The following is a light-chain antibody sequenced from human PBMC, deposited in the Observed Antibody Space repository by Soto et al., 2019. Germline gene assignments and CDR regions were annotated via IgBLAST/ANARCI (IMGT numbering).Light chain of an antibody. Sequence: QSALTQPPSASGSPGQSVNISCTGTSSDVGGSDYVSWYQHHPGKAPKLMIYDVSKRPSGVPDRFSGSKSGNMASLTVSGLQADDEADYYCISHVGHSNVFGTGTKLTVL. CDR3: ISHVGHSNV. CDR1: SSDVGGSDY. CDR2: DVS. V-gene: IGLV2-8*01. J-gene: IGLJ1*01.